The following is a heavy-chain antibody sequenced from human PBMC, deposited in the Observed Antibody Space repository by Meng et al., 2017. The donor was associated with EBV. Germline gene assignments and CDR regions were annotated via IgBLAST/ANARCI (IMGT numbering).Heavy chain of an antibody. CDR1: GFTFSTYW. CDR2: IKQDGSEK. D-gene: IGHD5-12*01. J-gene: IGHJ4*02. Sequence: VVLVVSGGGLVQPGGSLRLSCAASGFTFSTYWMSWVRQAPGKGLEWVANIKQDGSEKYYADSVKGRFTISRDNSKNTLYLQMNSLRAEDTAVYYCAGGQQWLRSPYFDYWGQGTLVTVSS. CDR3: AGGQQWLRSPYFDY. V-gene: IGHV3-7*04.